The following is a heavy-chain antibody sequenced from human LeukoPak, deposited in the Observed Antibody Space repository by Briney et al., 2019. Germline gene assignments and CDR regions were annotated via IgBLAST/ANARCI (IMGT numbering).Heavy chain of an antibody. J-gene: IGHJ4*02. D-gene: IGHD3-22*01. Sequence: SETLSLTCTFSGGSISSYYWNWIRQPPGKGLEWIGEINHSGSTNYNPSLKSRVTISVDTSKNQFSLKLSSVTAADTAVYYCARGFQLNYYDSSGYLYDYWGQGTLVTVSS. CDR1: GGSISSYY. CDR3: ARGFQLNYYDSSGYLYDY. CDR2: INHSGST. V-gene: IGHV4-34*01.